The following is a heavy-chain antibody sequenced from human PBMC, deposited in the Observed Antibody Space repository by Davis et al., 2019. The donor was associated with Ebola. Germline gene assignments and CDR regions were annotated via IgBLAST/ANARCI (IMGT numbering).Heavy chain of an antibody. J-gene: IGHJ1*01. CDR3: TTYSSSWYDGYFQH. CDR2: ISGSGGST. CDR1: GFTFSSYA. D-gene: IGHD6-13*01. V-gene: IGHV3-23*01. Sequence: GESLKISCAASGFTFSSYAMSWVRQAPGKGLEWVSAISGSGGSTYYADSVKGRFTISRDNSKNTLYLQMNSLKTEDTAVYYCTTYSSSWYDGYFQHWGQGTLVTVSS.